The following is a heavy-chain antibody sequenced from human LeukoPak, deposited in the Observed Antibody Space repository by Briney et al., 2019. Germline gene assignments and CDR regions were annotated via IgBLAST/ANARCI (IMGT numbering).Heavy chain of an antibody. CDR2: INPSGGST. V-gene: IGHV1-2*02. Sequence: ASVKVSCMASGYSLTYYYIHWVRQAPGQGLEWMGTINPSGGSTTYAQKFQGRVTMTRDTSISTAYMELSRLRSDDTAVYYCARDFGEWFGEHTTKNDYWGQGTLVTVSS. J-gene: IGHJ4*02. CDR3: ARDFGEWFGEHTTKNDY. CDR1: GYSLTYYY. D-gene: IGHD3-10*01.